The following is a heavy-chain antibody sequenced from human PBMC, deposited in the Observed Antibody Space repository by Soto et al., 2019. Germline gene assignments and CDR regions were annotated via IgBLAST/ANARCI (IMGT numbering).Heavy chain of an antibody. Sequence: ASVKVSCKTSGYNFIAYYIYWVRQAPGQGPEWMGMINPSSGATNIAQKFQGRITVTSDSSTNTAYLQLSSLRSEDAAVYYCAKYCGGDCRHFDAWGKVTRVTVSS. J-gene: IGHJ4*02. CDR3: AKYCGGDCRHFDA. V-gene: IGHV1-46*01. CDR1: GYNFIAYY. CDR2: INPSSGAT. D-gene: IGHD2-21*02.